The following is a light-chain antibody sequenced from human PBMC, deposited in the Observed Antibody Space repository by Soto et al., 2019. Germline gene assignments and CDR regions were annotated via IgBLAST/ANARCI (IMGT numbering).Light chain of an antibody. CDR3: QRPGV. V-gene: IGKV1-9*01. CDR1: QDINTY. Sequence: DIQLTQSPSFLSASVGDRVTVSCRASQDINTYLAWFQQKPGKVPQLLVYPASTLQDGVPSRFSGSGSGTEFTLTISSLQPEDFATYYCQRPGVFGPGTKVDIK. J-gene: IGKJ3*01. CDR2: PAS.